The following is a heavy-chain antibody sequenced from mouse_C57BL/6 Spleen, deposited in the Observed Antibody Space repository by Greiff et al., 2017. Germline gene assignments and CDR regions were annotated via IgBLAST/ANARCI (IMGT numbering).Heavy chain of an antibody. CDR1: GYTFTSYW. D-gene: IGHD3-2*02. J-gene: IGHJ4*01. V-gene: IGHV1-50*01. Sequence: QVQLQQPGAELVKPGASVKLSCKASGYTFTSYWMQWVKQRPGQGLEWIGEIDPSDSYTNYNQKFKGKATLTVDTSSSTAYMQPSSLTSEDSAVYYCARRGDSSGYVNAMDYWGQGTSVTVSS. CDR3: ARRGDSSGYVNAMDY. CDR2: IDPSDSYT.